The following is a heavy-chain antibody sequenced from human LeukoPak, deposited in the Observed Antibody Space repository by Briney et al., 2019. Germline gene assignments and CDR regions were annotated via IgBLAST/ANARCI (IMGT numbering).Heavy chain of an antibody. CDR2: IYSGGST. V-gene: IGHV3-53*01. Sequence: GGSLRLSCAASGFTVSSNYMSWVRQAPGKGLEWISVIYSGGSTYYADSVKGQFTISRDNSKNTLYLQMNSLRAEDTAVYYCARASTLYGDYNDYWGQGTLVTVSS. CDR3: ARASTLYGDYNDY. J-gene: IGHJ4*02. D-gene: IGHD4-17*01. CDR1: GFTVSSNY.